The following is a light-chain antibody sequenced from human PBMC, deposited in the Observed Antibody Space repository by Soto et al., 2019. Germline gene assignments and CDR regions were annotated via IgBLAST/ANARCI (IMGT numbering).Light chain of an antibody. Sequence: QSALTQPASVSGYPGQSITISCNGTRSDVGSYNLVSWYQQHPGKAPKLMIYEVSKRPSGVSNRFSGSKSGNTASLTISGLQAEDEADYYCCSYAGSSTFSGVFGGGTKLTVL. V-gene: IGLV2-23*02. J-gene: IGLJ3*02. CDR3: CSYAGSSTFSGV. CDR1: RSDVGSYNL. CDR2: EVS.